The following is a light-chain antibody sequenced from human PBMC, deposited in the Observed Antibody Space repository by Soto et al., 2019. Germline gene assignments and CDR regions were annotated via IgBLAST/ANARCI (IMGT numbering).Light chain of an antibody. CDR1: QSIASY. Sequence: DIPMTQSPSSLSASVGDRVTITCRASQSIASYLNWYQKKPGKAPNLLIYAASNLESGVPSRISGSGSGTDFTLTITSLQPEDFATYYCQHSYTIPVTFGGGTKVEIK. CDR3: QHSYTIPVT. CDR2: AAS. J-gene: IGKJ4*01. V-gene: IGKV1-39*01.